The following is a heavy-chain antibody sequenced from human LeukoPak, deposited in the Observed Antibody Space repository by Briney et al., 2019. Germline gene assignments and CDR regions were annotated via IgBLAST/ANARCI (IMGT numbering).Heavy chain of an antibody. Sequence: ASVKVSCKASGYTFTGYYMHWVRQAPGQGLEWMGWINPNSGGTNYAQKFQGRVTMTRDTSISTAYMEPSRLRSDDTAVYYCANEVLGYCSSTSCAPGYWGQGTLVTVSS. D-gene: IGHD2-2*01. CDR1: GYTFTGYY. J-gene: IGHJ4*02. CDR2: INPNSGGT. V-gene: IGHV1-2*02. CDR3: ANEVLGYCSSTSCAPGY.